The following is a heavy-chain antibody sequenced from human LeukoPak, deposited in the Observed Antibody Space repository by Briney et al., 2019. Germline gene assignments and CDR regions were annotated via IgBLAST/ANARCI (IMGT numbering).Heavy chain of an antibody. Sequence: RGSLRLSCAASGFTFSSYWMTWVRQAPGKGLEWVANIKKDGSDKYYVDSVKGRFTISRDNARNALYLQMNSLRADDTAVYYCARGDYGGAVDVWGQGTTVTVSS. V-gene: IGHV3-7*05. CDR3: ARGDYGGAVDV. D-gene: IGHD4-17*01. CDR2: IKKDGSDK. CDR1: GFTFSSYW. J-gene: IGHJ6*02.